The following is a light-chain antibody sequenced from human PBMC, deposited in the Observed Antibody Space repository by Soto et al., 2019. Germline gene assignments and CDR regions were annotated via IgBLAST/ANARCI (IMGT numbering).Light chain of an antibody. CDR3: QQYGSSLFT. CDR2: GAS. CDR1: QSVSSK. Sequence: EIVMTQSPSTLSVSPGERATLSCRASQSVSSKLAWYQQKPGQAPRLLIYGASSMATGIPARFSGSGSGTDFTLTISRLEPEDFAVYYCQQYGSSLFTFGPGTKVDIK. J-gene: IGKJ3*01. V-gene: IGKV3-20*01.